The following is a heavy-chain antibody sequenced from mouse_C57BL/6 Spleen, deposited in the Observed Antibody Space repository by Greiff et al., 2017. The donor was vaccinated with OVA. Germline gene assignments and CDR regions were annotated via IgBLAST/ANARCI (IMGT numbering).Heavy chain of an antibody. CDR3: AREGGYYGGYFDV. CDR1: GFTFSSYA. J-gene: IGHJ1*03. CDR2: ISDGGSYT. V-gene: IGHV5-4*01. Sequence: EVNLVESGGGLVKPGGSLKLSCAASGFTFSSYAMSWVRQTPEKRLEWVATISDGGSYTYYPDNVKGRFTISRDNAKNNLYLQMSHLKSEDTAMYYCAREGGYYGGYFDVWGTGTTVTVSS. D-gene: IGHD2-3*01.